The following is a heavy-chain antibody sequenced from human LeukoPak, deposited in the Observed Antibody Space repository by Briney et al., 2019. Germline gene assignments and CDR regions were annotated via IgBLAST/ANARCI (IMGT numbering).Heavy chain of an antibody. V-gene: IGHV3-23*01. CDR3: AAGSSSWYSVDYFDY. CDR2: ISGSGGST. Sequence: TGGSLRLSCAASGFTFSSYGMSWVRQAPGKGLEWVSAISGSGGSTYYADSVKGRFTISRDNSKNTLYLQMNSLRAEDTAVYYCAAGSSSWYSVDYFDYWGQGTLVTVSS. J-gene: IGHJ4*02. D-gene: IGHD6-13*01. CDR1: GFTFSSYG.